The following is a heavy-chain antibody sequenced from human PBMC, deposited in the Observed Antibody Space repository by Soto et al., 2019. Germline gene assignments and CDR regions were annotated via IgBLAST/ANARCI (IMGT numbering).Heavy chain of an antibody. CDR2: INAGNGNT. CDR1: GYTFTSYA. CDR3: GRGILVPHY. V-gene: IGHV1-3*05. J-gene: IGHJ4*02. D-gene: IGHD2-21*01. Sequence: QVQLVQSGAEEKKPGASVKVSCKASGYTFTSYAMHWVRQAPGQRLEWMGWINAGNGNTKYSQKFQGRVTITRDTSASTDYMRLSSVRSEVSDVYCCGRGILVPHYWGQGTLVTVSS.